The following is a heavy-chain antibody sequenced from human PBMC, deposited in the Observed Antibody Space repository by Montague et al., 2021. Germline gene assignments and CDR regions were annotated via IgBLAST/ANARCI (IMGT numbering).Heavy chain of an antibody. Sequence: SETLSLTCAVYGGSLSGYIWNWIRQPPGRDLEWIGQISHTGSTSYNPSLKSRVTMSVDTSENHVSLRLSSVTAADTAVYYCMRGGVAVTGIDYWGQGALVTVSS. J-gene: IGHJ4*02. CDR1: GGSLSGYI. D-gene: IGHD6-19*01. CDR3: MRGGVAVTGIDY. V-gene: IGHV4-34*01. CDR2: ISHTGST.